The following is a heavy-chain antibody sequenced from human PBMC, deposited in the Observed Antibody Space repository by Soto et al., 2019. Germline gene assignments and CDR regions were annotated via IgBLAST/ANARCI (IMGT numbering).Heavy chain of an antibody. CDR2: TYYRSKWYN. CDR3: ARGTEDYDFWSGSYYYYGMDV. V-gene: IGHV6-1*01. Sequence: SQTLSLTCAISGDSFSSNIAAWNWIRQSPSRGLEWLGRTYYRSKWYNDYAVSVKSRITINPDTSKNQFSLQLNSVTPEDTAVYYCARGTEDYDFWSGSYYYYGMDVWGQGTTVTVSS. D-gene: IGHD3-3*01. J-gene: IGHJ6*02. CDR1: GDSFSSNIAA.